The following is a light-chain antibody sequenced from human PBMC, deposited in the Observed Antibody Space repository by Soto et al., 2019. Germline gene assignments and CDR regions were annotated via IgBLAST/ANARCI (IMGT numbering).Light chain of an antibody. J-gene: IGKJ4*01. Sequence: EIVMTQSPATLSLSPGERATLSCRASQIVSSNLAWYQQKPGQAPRLLIYGASTRATGIPARFSGSGSGTEFTLSISSLQSEDFAVYYCQQYNNWSPLTFGGGTKVEIK. CDR1: QIVSSN. V-gene: IGKV3-15*01. CDR2: GAS. CDR3: QQYNNWSPLT.